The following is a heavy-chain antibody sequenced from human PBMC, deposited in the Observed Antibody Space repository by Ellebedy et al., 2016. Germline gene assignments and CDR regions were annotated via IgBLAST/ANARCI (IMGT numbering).Heavy chain of an antibody. Sequence: GESLKISXAASGFTFSSYAMSWVRQAPRKGLEWVSVFSGSGGNIYYADSVKGRFTISRDNSKNTLYLQMNSLRAEDTAVYYCAKGSYYGSGSEYYYYYYGLDVWGQGTTVTVSS. CDR2: FSGSGGNI. CDR3: AKGSYYGSGSEYYYYYYGLDV. J-gene: IGHJ6*02. D-gene: IGHD3-10*01. V-gene: IGHV3-23*01. CDR1: GFTFSSYA.